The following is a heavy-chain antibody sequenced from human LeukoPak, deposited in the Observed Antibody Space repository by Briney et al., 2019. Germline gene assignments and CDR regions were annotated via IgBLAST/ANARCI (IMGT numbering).Heavy chain of an antibody. D-gene: IGHD3-22*01. V-gene: IGHV4-59*13. CDR1: GGSISSYC. Sequence: SETLSLTCTVSGGSISSYCWSWIRQPPGKGLEWIGCIYYSGSTNYNPSLKSRVTVSVDTSKNQFSLTSKNQFSLKLSFVTAADTAVYYCARSPYDSSASTFDYWGPGTLVIVSS. J-gene: IGHJ4*02. CDR3: ARSPYDSSASTFDY. CDR2: IYYSGST.